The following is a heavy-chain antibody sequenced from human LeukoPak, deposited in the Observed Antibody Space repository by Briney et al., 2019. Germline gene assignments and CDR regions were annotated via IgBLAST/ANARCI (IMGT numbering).Heavy chain of an antibody. J-gene: IGHJ4*02. V-gene: IGHV4-31*03. CDR1: GGSISSGGYY. CDR2: IYYSGST. Sequence: SETLSLTCTVSGGSISSGGYYWSWIRQHPGKGLEWIGYIYYSGSTYYNPSLKSRVTIPVDTSKNQFSLKLSSVTAADTAVYYCARDRDSSGYYSGWGQGTLVTVSS. CDR3: ARDRDSSGYYSG. D-gene: IGHD3-22*01.